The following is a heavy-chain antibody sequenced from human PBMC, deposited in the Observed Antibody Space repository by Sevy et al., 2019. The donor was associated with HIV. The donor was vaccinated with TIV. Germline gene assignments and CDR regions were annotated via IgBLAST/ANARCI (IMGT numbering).Heavy chain of an antibody. J-gene: IGHJ4*02. Sequence: GGSLRLSCVASGFTFSKAWMSWVRQAPGKGLEWVGRIKSKTDGATSDLAAPVKGRIIISRDDSKNTLYLQISNLKIEDTGVYFCGAGVVASDFDYWGQGTLVTVSS. V-gene: IGHV3-15*01. CDR3: GAGVVASDFDY. CDR2: IKSKTDGATS. CDR1: GFTFSKAW. D-gene: IGHD2-15*01.